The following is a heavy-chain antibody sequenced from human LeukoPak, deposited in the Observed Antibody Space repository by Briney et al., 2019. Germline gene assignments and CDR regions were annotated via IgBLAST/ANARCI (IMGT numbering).Heavy chain of an antibody. CDR3: ARGRRTLWLRGIDY. CDR1: GGSFSGYY. V-gene: IGHV4-34*01. CDR2: INHSGST. D-gene: IGHD5-18*01. J-gene: IGHJ4*02. Sequence: PSETLSLTCAVYGGSFSGYYWSWIRQPPGKGLEWIGEINHSGSTNYNPSLKSRVTISVDTSKNQFSLKPSSVTAADTAVYYCARGRRTLWLRGIDYWGQGTLVTVSS.